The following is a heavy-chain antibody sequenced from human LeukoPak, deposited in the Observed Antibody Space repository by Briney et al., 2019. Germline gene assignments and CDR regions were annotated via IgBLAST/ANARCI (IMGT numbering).Heavy chain of an antibody. CDR2: ISSNGGST. CDR3: ARDARSGSVSYSLWFDY. V-gene: IGHV3-64*01. D-gene: IGHD1-26*01. CDR1: GFTFSSYA. J-gene: IGHJ4*02. Sequence: GGSLRLSCAASGFTFSSYAMHWVRQAPGKGLEYVSAISSNGGSTCYANSVKGRFTISRDNSKNTLYLQMGSLRAEDMAVYYCARDARSGSVSYSLWFDYWGQGTLVTVSS.